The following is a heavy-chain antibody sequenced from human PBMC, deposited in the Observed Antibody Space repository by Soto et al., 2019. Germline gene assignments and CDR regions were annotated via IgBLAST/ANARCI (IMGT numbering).Heavy chain of an antibody. J-gene: IGHJ5*02. CDR3: TISQGHHDFWSGYYPNWFDP. D-gene: IGHD3-3*01. Sequence: GGSLRLSCTASGFTFGDYAMSWFRQAPGKGLEWVGFIRSKAYGGTTEYAASVKGRFTISRDDSKSIAYLQMNSLKTEDTDVYHCTISQGHHDFWSGYYPNWFDPWGQGTLVTVSS. V-gene: IGHV3-49*03. CDR1: GFTFGDYA. CDR2: IRSKAYGGTT.